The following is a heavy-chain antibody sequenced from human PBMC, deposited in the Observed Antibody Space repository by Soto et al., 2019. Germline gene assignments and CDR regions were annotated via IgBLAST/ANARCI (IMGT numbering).Heavy chain of an antibody. CDR2: ISSSSSYT. CDR3: ARGFGGSGWLVGDYYYYGMDV. D-gene: IGHD6-19*01. CDR1: GFTFSDYY. J-gene: IGHJ6*02. V-gene: IGHV3-11*05. Sequence: PGGSLRLSCAASGFTFSDYYMSWIRQAPGKGLEWVSYISSSSSYTNYADSVKGRFTISRDNAKNSLYLQMNSLRAEDTAVYYCARGFGGSGWLVGDYYYYGMDVWGQGTTVTVSS.